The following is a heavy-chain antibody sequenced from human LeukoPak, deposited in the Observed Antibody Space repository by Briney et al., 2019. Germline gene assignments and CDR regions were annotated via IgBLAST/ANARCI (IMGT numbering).Heavy chain of an antibody. V-gene: IGHV1-3*01. J-gene: IGHJ5*02. Sequence: ASVKVSCKASGYTFTSYAMHWVRQAPGQRLEWMGWINAGNGNTKYSQKFQGRVTITRDTSASTAYMELSSLRSEDTAVYYCARGAPVRYDFWSGLIALFDPWGQGILVTVSS. CDR3: ARGAPVRYDFWSGLIALFDP. D-gene: IGHD3-3*01. CDR2: INAGNGNT. CDR1: GYTFTSYA.